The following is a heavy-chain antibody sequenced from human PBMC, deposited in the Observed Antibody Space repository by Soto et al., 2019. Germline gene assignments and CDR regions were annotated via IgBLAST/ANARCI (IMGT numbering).Heavy chain of an antibody. J-gene: IGHJ4*02. CDR1: GGSISSGGYS. Sequence: QLQLQESGSGLVKPSQTLSLTCAVSGGSISSGGYSWSWIRQPPGKGLEWIGYIYHSGSTYYNPSLKSRVTKPVDRSKNQFSLKLSSVTAADTAVYYCARVDSSGYYHFDYWGQGTLVTVSS. D-gene: IGHD3-22*01. CDR3: ARVDSSGYYHFDY. CDR2: IYHSGST. V-gene: IGHV4-30-2*01.